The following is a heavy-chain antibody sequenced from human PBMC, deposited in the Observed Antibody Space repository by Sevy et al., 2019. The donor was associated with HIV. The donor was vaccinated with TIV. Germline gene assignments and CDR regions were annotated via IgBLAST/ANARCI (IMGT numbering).Heavy chain of an antibody. J-gene: IGHJ4*02. V-gene: IGHV3-11*06. CDR1: GFTFSDYY. Sequence: GGCLRLSCAASGFTFSDYYMSWIRQAPGKGLEWVSYISSGSSYTNYADSVKGRFTISRDNAKNSLYLQLHSLSAEDTAIYYCARDRRHYGGQYFDYWGQGTPVTVSS. D-gene: IGHD4-17*01. CDR3: ARDRRHYGGQYFDY. CDR2: ISSGSSYT.